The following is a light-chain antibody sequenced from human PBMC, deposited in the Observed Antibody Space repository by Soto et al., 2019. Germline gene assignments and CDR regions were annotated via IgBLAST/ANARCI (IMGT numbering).Light chain of an antibody. CDR2: GAS. Sequence: EIVLTQSPGTLSLSPGERATLSCRASQSVSSSYLAWYQQKPGQAPRLLIHGASSRATGIPDRFSGSGSATVFTLTISRLAPEDFAVYYCQQYGSSIFTFGPGTKLDIK. CDR1: QSVSSSY. V-gene: IGKV3-20*01. J-gene: IGKJ3*01. CDR3: QQYGSSIFT.